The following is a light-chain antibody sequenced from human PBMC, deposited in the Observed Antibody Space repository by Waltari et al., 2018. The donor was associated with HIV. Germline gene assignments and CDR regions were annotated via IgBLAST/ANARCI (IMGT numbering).Light chain of an antibody. CDR1: SFATGIYNF. V-gene: IGLV2-14*01. CDR3: ATHSTTDFLM. J-gene: IGLJ3*02. CDR2: GVA. Sequence: HSALTQPASVSGSPQQSVPISRSGISFATGIYNFVSWYQQRPDQAPRLILYGVAYRYEGVPYRFSGAKSGDTASLTISGLQSDDEAHYYCATHSTTDFLMFGGGTKLTVL.